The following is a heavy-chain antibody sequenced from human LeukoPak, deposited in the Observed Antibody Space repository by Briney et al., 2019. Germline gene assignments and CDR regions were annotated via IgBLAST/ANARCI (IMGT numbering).Heavy chain of an antibody. D-gene: IGHD2-15*01. CDR3: ARDRSLLRPIRYFDY. J-gene: IGHJ4*02. CDR2: IYYSGST. Sequence: SQTLSLTCTVSGGSISSGDYYWSWIRQPPGKGLEWIGYIYYSGSTYYNPSLKSRVTISVDTSKNQFSLKLSSVTAADTAVYYCARDRSLLRPIRYFDYWGQGTLVTVSS. V-gene: IGHV4-30-4*01. CDR1: GGSISSGDYY.